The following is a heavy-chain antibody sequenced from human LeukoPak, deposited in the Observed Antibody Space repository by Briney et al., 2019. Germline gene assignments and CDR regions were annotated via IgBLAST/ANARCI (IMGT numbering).Heavy chain of an antibody. CDR3: VSCDYVWGSYRFDY. D-gene: IGHD3-16*02. V-gene: IGHV1-69*06. CDR1: GGTFSSYA. Sequence: ASVKVSCKASGGTFSSYAISWVRQAPGQGLEWMGRIIPIFGTANYAQKFQGRVTITADKSTSTAYMELSSLRSEDTGVYYCVSCDYVWGSYRFDYWGQGTLVTVSS. J-gene: IGHJ4*02. CDR2: IIPIFGTA.